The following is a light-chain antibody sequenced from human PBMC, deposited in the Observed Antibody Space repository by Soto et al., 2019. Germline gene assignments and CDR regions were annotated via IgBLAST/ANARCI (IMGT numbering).Light chain of an antibody. J-gene: IGLJ3*02. CDR1: SSDVGGYNY. CDR2: EVS. Sequence: QSVLTQPASVSGSPGQSITISCTGTSSDVGGYNYVSWYQQHPGKAPKLMIYEVSNRPSGVSNRCSGPKSGNTASLPISGLQAEDEADYYCSSFTSINTGVFGGGTKLTVL. V-gene: IGLV2-14*01. CDR3: SSFTSINTGV.